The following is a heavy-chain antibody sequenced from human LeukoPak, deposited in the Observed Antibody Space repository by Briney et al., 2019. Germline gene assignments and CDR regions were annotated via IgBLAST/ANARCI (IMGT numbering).Heavy chain of an antibody. CDR1: GFTFSSYS. CDR2: ISSSSSYI. Sequence: GGSLRLSCAASGFTFSSYSMNWVRQAPGKGLEWVSSISSSSSYIYYADSVKGRFTISRDNAKNSLYLQMNSLRAEDTAVYYCAREARLGGSSGYYSYYFDYWGQGTLVTVSS. CDR3: AREARLGGSSGYYSYYFDY. J-gene: IGHJ4*02. D-gene: IGHD3-22*01. V-gene: IGHV3-21*01.